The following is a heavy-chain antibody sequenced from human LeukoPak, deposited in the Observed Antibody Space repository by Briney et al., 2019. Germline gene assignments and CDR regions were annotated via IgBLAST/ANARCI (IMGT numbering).Heavy chain of an antibody. J-gene: IGHJ6*02. V-gene: IGHV3-23*01. D-gene: IGHD3-10*01. CDR2: IRGSGGST. CDR3: AKSAGEVWFGELLYARGNYYYGMDV. CDR1: GFTFSSYA. Sequence: GGSLRLSWAASGFTFSSYAMSWVRQAPGKGLEWVSAIRGSGGSTYYADSVKGRFTISRDNSKNTLYLQMNSLRAEDTAVYYCAKSAGEVWFGELLYARGNYYYGMDVWGQGTTVTVSS.